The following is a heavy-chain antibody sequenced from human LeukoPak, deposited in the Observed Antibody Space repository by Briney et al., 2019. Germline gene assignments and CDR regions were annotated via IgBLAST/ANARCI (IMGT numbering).Heavy chain of an antibody. CDR3: ARDLTVGATGSFDY. J-gene: IGHJ4*02. D-gene: IGHD1-26*01. CDR1: GGSISSYY. CDR2: IYTSGST. Sequence: SETLSLTCTVSGGSISSYYWSWIRQPAGKGLEWIGRIYTSGSTNYNPSLKSRVTMSVDTSKNQFSLKLSSVTAADTAVYYCARDLTVGATGSFDYWGQGTLVTVSS. V-gene: IGHV4-4*07.